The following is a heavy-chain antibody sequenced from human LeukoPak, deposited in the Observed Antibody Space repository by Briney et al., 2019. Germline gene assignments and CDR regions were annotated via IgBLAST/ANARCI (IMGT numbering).Heavy chain of an antibody. D-gene: IGHD5-24*01. CDR3: ARHRSKWLQSSFVY. CDR2: INPNSGGT. Sequence: ASVKVSCKASGYTFTGYYMHWVRQAPGQGLEWMGWINPNSGGTNYAQKFQGRVTMTRDTSISTAYMELSRLRSDDTAVYYCARHRSKWLQSSFVYWGQGTLVTVSS. J-gene: IGHJ4*02. CDR1: GYTFTGYY. V-gene: IGHV1-2*02.